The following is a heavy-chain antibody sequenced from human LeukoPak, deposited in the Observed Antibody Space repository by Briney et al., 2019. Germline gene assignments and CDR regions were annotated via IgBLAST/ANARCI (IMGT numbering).Heavy chain of an antibody. D-gene: IGHD5-24*01. CDR2: IKQDGSEK. CDR1: GFTFSNYW. CDR3: ARGLRWPDY. J-gene: IGHJ4*02. Sequence: GGSLRLSCAASGFTFSNYWMNWVRQAPGKGLEWVANIKQDGSEKYYVDSVKGRFTICRDNAKNSLFLQMNSLRAEDTAVYYCARGLRWPDYWGQGTLVTVSS. V-gene: IGHV3-7*01.